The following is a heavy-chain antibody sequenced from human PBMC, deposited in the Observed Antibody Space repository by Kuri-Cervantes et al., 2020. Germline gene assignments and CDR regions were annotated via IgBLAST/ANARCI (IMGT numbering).Heavy chain of an antibody. CDR1: GFTFSSYW. D-gene: IGHD3-10*01. Sequence: GESLKISCAASGFTFSSYWMNWVRQAPGKGLEWVANVNQDGSQKYYVDSVTGRFIISRDNAENSLYLQMISLRAEDTAVYYCARDVEPILVRPLPVYGSGSYHNYYYYGMDVWGQGTTVTVSS. V-gene: IGHV3-7*01. CDR2: VNQDGSQK. J-gene: IGHJ6*02. CDR3: ARDVEPILVRPLPVYGSGSYHNYYYYGMDV.